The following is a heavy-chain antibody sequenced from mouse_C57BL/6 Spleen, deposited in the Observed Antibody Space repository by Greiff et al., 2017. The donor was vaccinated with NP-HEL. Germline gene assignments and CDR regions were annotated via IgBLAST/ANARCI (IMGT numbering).Heavy chain of an antibody. D-gene: IGHD2-1*01. V-gene: IGHV3-6*01. CDR1: GYSITSGYY. CDR2: ISYDGSN. CDR3: ARDTHYGNYFDY. J-gene: IGHJ2*01. Sequence: VQLQQSGPGLVKPSQSLSLTCSVTGYSITSGYYWNWIRQFPGNKLEWMGYISYDGSNNYNPSLKNRISITRDTSKNQFFLKLNSVTTEDTATYYCARDTHYGNYFDYWGQGTTLTVSS.